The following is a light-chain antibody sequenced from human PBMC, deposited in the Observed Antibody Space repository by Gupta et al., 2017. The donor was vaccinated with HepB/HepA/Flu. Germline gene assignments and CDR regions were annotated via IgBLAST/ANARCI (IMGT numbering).Light chain of an antibody. CDR1: SIGSTN. CDR3: QVWDESSEHVV. J-gene: IGLJ2*01. V-gene: IGLV3-21*02. CDR2: DDD. Sequence: SYVLTQPPSESVAPGETAATCGGGNSIGSTNVHWYHQKPGQAPVLVVYDDDDRPSGSPDRISGSKSGITATLTIGRGEAGDEADYYCQVWDESSEHVVFGGGTKLTVL.